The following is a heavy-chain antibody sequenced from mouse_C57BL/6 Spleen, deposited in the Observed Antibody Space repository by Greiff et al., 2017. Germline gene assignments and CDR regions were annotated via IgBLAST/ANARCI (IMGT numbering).Heavy chain of an antibody. Sequence: DVKLVESGGGLVKPGGSLKLSCAASGFTFSSYALSWVRQTPEKRLEWVATISDGGSYTYYPDNVKGRFTISRDNAKNNLYLQMSHLKSEDTAMYYCARDTGIYYDYYFDYWGQGTTLTVSS. D-gene: IGHD2-4*01. V-gene: IGHV5-4*01. CDR2: ISDGGSYT. J-gene: IGHJ2*01. CDR1: GFTFSSYA. CDR3: ARDTGIYYDYYFDY.